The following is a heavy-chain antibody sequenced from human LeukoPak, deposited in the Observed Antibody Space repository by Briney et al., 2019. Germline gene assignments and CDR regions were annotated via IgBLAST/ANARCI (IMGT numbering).Heavy chain of an antibody. CDR1: GFTFSTYG. D-gene: IGHD1-26*01. V-gene: IGHV3-33*03. CDR2: IWSDGSEK. Sequence: GRSLRLSCAASGFTFSTYGMHWVRQAPGRGLEWVAIIWSDGSEKYNGDSVKGRFTISRDNSNNTVSLQMNSLRAEDTAVYYCARGGSGTYNFDSWGQGTLVTVPS. CDR3: ARGGSGTYNFDS. J-gene: IGHJ4*02.